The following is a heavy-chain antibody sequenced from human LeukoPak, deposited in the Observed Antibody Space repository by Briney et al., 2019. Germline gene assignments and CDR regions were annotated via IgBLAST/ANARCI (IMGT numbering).Heavy chain of an antibody. D-gene: IGHD3-22*01. Sequence: GGSLRLSCAASGFTFSSYSMNWVRQAPGKGLEWVSSISSSSSYIYYADSVKGRFTISRDNAKNSLYLQMNSLRAEDTAVYYCARDPYYDSSGYYWARFDPWGQGTLVTVSS. V-gene: IGHV3-21*01. CDR3: ARDPYYDSSGYYWARFDP. CDR2: ISSSSSYI. CDR1: GFTFSSYS. J-gene: IGHJ5*02.